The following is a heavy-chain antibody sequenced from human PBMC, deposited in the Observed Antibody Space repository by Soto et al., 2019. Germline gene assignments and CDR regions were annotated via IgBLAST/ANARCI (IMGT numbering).Heavy chain of an antibody. D-gene: IGHD3-22*01. CDR1: GGSISSYY. Sequence: SETLSLTCTVSGGSISSYYWSWIRQPPGKGLEWIGYIYYSGSTNYNPSLKSRVTISVDTSKNQFSLKLSSVTAADTAVYYCARDQFRNSSGYLGGKRRAYGMDVWGQGTTVTVSS. V-gene: IGHV4-59*01. CDR3: ARDQFRNSSGYLGGKRRAYGMDV. CDR2: IYYSGST. J-gene: IGHJ6*02.